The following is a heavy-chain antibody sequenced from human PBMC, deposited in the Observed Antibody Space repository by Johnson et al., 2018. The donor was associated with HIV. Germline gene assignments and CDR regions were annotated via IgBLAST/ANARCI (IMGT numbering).Heavy chain of an antibody. D-gene: IGHD4-23*01. J-gene: IGHJ3*02. CDR3: AKVGATVVTPRGEAFDI. CDR2: ISYDGSNK. CDR1: GFTFSSYG. V-gene: IGHV3-30*18. Sequence: QVQLVESGGGVVQPGRSLRLSCAASGFTFSSYGMHWVRQAPGKGLEWLAVISYDGSNKYYADSVRGRFTLSRENSKNTLYLQMNSLRAEDTAGYYCAKVGATVVTPRGEAFDIWGQGAMVTVSS.